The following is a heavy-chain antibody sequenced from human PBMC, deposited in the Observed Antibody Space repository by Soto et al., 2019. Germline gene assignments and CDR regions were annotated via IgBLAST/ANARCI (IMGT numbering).Heavy chain of an antibody. CDR3: AKERSSSSSAEYFQH. CDR1: GFTFSSYG. J-gene: IGHJ1*01. V-gene: IGHV3-30*18. Sequence: GGSLRLSCAASGFTFSSYGMHWVRQAPGKGLEWVAVISYDGSNKYYADSVKGRFTISRDNSKNTLYLQMNSLRAEDTAVYYCAKERSSSSSAEYFQHWGQGTLVTVSS. D-gene: IGHD6-6*01. CDR2: ISYDGSNK.